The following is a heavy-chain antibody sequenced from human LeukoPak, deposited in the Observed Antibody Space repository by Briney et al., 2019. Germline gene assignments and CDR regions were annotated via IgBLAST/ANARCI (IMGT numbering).Heavy chain of an antibody. CDR1: GGSISSYY. V-gene: IGHV4-59*01. Sequence: SETLSLTCTVSGGSISSYYWSWIRQPPGKGLEWIGYIYYSGSTNYNPSLKSRVTISVDTSKNQFSLKLSSVTAADTAVYYCARGRGYCSGGSCYRRDYYYYYYMDVWGKGTTVTISS. D-gene: IGHD2-15*01. CDR3: ARGRGYCSGGSCYRRDYYYYYYMDV. CDR2: IYYSGST. J-gene: IGHJ6*03.